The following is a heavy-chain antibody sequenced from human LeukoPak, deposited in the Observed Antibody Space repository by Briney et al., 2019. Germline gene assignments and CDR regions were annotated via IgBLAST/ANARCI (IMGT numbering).Heavy chain of an antibody. CDR2: RSDKANGYTT. J-gene: IGHJ5*02. Sequence: PGGSLRLSCAASGILFSDTYLDWVRPAPGKWLEWVGRRSDKANGYTTKYAAPVRDRFTISRDDSKNSLYQQMKSLKIEDTAVYYCARSGDSYGPNWFDPWGQGTLVTVSS. CDR3: ARSGDSYGPNWFDP. CDR1: GILFSDTY. D-gene: IGHD5-18*01. V-gene: IGHV3-72*01.